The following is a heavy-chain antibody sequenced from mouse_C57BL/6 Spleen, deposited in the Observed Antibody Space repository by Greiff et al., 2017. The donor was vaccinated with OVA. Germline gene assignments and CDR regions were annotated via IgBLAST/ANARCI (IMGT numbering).Heavy chain of an antibody. D-gene: IGHD1-1*01. V-gene: IGHV1-69*01. CDR2: IDPSDSYT. CDR3: ARLLRYYFDY. CDR1: GYTFTSYW. Sequence: VQLQQSGAELVMPGASVTLSCKASGYTFTSYWMHWVKQRPGQGLEWIGEIDPSDSYTNYNQKFKGKSTLTVDKSSSTAYMQLSSLTSEDSAVYYCARLLRYYFDYWGQGTTPTVSS. J-gene: IGHJ2*01.